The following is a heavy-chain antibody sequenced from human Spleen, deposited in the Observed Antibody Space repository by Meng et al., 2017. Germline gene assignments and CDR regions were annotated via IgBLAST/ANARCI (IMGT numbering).Heavy chain of an antibody. D-gene: IGHD4-11*01. CDR2: INHSGST. CDR1: GGSFSDYY. J-gene: IGHJ4*02. V-gene: IGHV4-34*01. Sequence: QVQLQQWGQGLLKLSETLSLTCVVVGGSFSDYYWSWIRQPPGKGLEWIGEINHSGSTNYNPSLESRATISVDTSQNNLSLKLSSVTAADSAVYYCARGPTTMAHDFDYWGQGTLVTVSS. CDR3: ARGPTTMAHDFDY.